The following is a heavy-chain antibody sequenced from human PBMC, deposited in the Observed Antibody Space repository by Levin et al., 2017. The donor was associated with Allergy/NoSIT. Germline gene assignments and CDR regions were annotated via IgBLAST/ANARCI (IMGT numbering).Heavy chain of an antibody. D-gene: IGHD4-17*01. CDR1: GFTFSSSA. CDR2: LSYDGSNK. CDR3: ARDQGFGDYILYYFDY. V-gene: IGHV3-30-3*01. J-gene: IGHJ4*02. Sequence: GGSLRLSCAASGFTFSSSAMHWVRQAPGKGLEWVAGLSYDGSNKFYADSVKGRFTISRDNSKDTLYLQMNSLRADDTAVYHCARDQGFGDYILYYFDYWGQGTLVTVSS.